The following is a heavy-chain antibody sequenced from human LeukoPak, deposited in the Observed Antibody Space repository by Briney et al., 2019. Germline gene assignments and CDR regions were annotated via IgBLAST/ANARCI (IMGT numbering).Heavy chain of an antibody. J-gene: IGHJ4*02. CDR2: ISSSSSYI. CDR1: GFTFSSYS. V-gene: IGHV3-21*01. D-gene: IGHD6-13*01. Sequence: GRSLRLSCAASGFTFSSYSMNWVRQAPGKGLEWVSSISSSSSYIYYADSVKGRFTISRDNAKNSLYLQMNSLRAEDTAVYYCARAKDPGYSSSWSFDYWGQGTLVTVSS. CDR3: ARAKDPGYSSSWSFDY.